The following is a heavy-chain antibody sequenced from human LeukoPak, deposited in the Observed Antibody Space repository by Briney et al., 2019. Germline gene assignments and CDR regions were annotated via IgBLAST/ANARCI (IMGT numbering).Heavy chain of an antibody. CDR2: IYTSGST. V-gene: IGHV4-4*07. Sequence: SETLSLTCTVSGGSISSYYWSWIRQPAGKGLEWIGRIYTSGSTNYNPSLKSRVTMSVDTSKNQFSLKLSSVTAADTAVYYCARVTDYYDSSGYYARRGFDIWGQGTMVTVSS. CDR3: ARVTDYYDSSGYYARRGFDI. D-gene: IGHD3-22*01. J-gene: IGHJ3*02. CDR1: GGSISSYY.